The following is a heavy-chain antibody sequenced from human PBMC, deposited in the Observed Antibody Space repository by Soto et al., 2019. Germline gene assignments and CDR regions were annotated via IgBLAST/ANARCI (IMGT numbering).Heavy chain of an antibody. V-gene: IGHV1-18*01. CDR3: AVAASGSMND. D-gene: IGHD2-15*01. Sequence: GASVKVSCKASGYTFTNFGVCWVRQAPGQGLEWMGCISAYNGSTHSAQNLQGRVTLTTDTSTTTAYMELRSLISDDTAVYYCAVAASGSMNDWGQGTLVTVSS. CDR2: ISAYNGST. CDR1: GYTFTNFG. J-gene: IGHJ4*02.